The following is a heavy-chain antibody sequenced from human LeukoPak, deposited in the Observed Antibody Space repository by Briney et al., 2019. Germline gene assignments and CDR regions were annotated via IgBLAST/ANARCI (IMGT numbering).Heavy chain of an antibody. Sequence: PGGSLRLSCAASGFTFSDYWMHWVRQAPGKGLMWVSRTNKEGTGTTYADSVRGRFTISRDNAKNTLLLQVNSLRAEDTAVYYCARALVPAASPFDYWGQGTLVTVSS. V-gene: IGHV3-74*01. D-gene: IGHD2-2*01. CDR3: ARALVPAASPFDY. CDR1: GFTFSDYW. J-gene: IGHJ4*02. CDR2: TNKEGTGT.